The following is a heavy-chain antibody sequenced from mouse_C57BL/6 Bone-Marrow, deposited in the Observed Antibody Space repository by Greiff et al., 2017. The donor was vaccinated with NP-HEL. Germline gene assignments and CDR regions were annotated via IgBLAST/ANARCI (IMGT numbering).Heavy chain of an antibody. V-gene: IGHV5-4*01. CDR1: GFTFSSYA. J-gene: IGHJ3*01. Sequence: EVHLVESGGGLVKPGGSLKLSCAASGFTFSSYAMSWVRQTPEKRLEWVATISDGGSYTYYPDNVKGRFTISRDNAKNNLYLQMSHLKSEDTAMYYCAREGVYYGSLFAYWGQGTLVTVSA. CDR3: AREGVYYGSLFAY. CDR2: ISDGGSYT. D-gene: IGHD1-1*01.